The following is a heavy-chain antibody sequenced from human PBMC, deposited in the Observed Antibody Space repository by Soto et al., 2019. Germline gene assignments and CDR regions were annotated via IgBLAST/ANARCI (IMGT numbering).Heavy chain of an antibody. CDR1: GFSLSTSGVG. CDR2: IYWDDDK. CDR3: AHFPLIAAAGTVVFDY. V-gene: IGHV2-5*02. J-gene: IGHJ4*02. Sequence: SGPTLVNPTQTLTLTCTFSGFSLSTSGVGVGWIRQPPGKALEWLALIYWDDDKRYSPSLKSRLTITKDTSKNQVVLTMTNMDPVDTATYYCAHFPLIAAAGTVVFDYWGQGTLVTVSS. D-gene: IGHD6-13*01.